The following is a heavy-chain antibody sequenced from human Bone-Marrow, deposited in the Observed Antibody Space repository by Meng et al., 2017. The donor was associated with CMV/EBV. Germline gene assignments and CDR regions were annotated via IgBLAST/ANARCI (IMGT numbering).Heavy chain of an antibody. D-gene: IGHD3-22*01. V-gene: IGHV3-15*01. Sequence: WIRQPPGKGLEWVGRIKSKTDGGTTDYAAPVKGRFTISRDDSKNTLYLQMNSLKTEDTVVYYCTTGGLDSSVYHDYWGQGTLVTFSS. CDR2: IKSKTDGGTT. CDR3: TTGGLDSSVYHDY. J-gene: IGHJ4*02.